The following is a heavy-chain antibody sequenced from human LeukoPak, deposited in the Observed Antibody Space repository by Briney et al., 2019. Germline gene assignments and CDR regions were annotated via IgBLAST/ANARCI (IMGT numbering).Heavy chain of an antibody. J-gene: IGHJ4*02. D-gene: IGHD3-22*01. V-gene: IGHV4-38-2*01. CDR1: GYSISSGYY. CDR2: IYHRGST. CDR3: ARHVCCDGSGQFDY. Sequence: SETLSLTCAVSGYSISSGYYWGWIRQPPGKGLEWIASIYHRGSTFSNPSLKSRVIISVDTSKNQFSLKLRSVTAADTAVYYCARHVCCDGSGQFDYWGQGTVVAVSS.